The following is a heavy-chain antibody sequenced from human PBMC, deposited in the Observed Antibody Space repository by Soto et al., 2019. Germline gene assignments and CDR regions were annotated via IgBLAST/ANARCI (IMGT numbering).Heavy chain of an antibody. Sequence: GSLRLSCAASGFTFSSYGMHWVRQAPGKGLEWVAVISYDGSDKYYADSVKGRFTISRDNSGNTLYLEMYSLRAEDTAVYYCARYIPGVRYYGMDVWGQGTTVTVSS. V-gene: IGHV3-30*03. J-gene: IGHJ6*02. D-gene: IGHD2-2*01. CDR2: ISYDGSDK. CDR1: GFTFSSYG. CDR3: ARYIPGVRYYGMDV.